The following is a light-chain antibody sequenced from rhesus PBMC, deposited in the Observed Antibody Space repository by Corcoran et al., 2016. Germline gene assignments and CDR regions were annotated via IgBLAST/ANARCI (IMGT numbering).Light chain of an antibody. CDR3: QQESNWPQLT. Sequence: EIVMTQSPATLSLSPGERATLSCRASQSVSSNLAWYQQKPGQAPRLNNYDALNRATGIPGRFSGSVSGTDFTLNISRLGPEDVGVYYCQQESNWPQLTFGGGTKVEIK. J-gene: IGKJ4*01. CDR1: QSVSSN. V-gene: IGKV3-35*01. CDR2: DAL.